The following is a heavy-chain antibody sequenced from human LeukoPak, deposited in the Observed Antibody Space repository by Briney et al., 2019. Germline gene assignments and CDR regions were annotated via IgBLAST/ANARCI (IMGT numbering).Heavy chain of an antibody. CDR2: IYYSGST. CDR3: ARHRYSGYGWVDY. D-gene: IGHD5-12*01. CDR1: GVSISSYY. Sequence: NTSETLSLTCTVSGVSISSYYWSWIRQPPGKGLEWIGYIYYSGSTNYNPSLKSRVTISVDTSKNQFSLKLSSVTAADTAVYYCARHRYSGYGWVDYWGQGTLVTVSS. J-gene: IGHJ4*02. V-gene: IGHV4-59*08.